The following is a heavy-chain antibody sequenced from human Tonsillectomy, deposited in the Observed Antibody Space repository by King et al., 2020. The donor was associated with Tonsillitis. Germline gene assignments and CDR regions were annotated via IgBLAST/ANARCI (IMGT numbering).Heavy chain of an antibody. J-gene: IGHJ6*02. D-gene: IGHD3-16*01. CDR1: GFTFGDDA. Sequence: QLVQSGGGLVQPGRSLRVSCTASGFTFGDDAMSWVRQAPGKGLEWVGFIRSKRYGGTTEYAASVTGRFTISRDDSKNIVYLQMNSLKTEDTAVYYCTRVVWYFSYYYGMDVWGQGTTVTVSS. CDR3: TRVVWYFSYYYGMDV. V-gene: IGHV3-49*04. CDR2: IRSKRYGGTT.